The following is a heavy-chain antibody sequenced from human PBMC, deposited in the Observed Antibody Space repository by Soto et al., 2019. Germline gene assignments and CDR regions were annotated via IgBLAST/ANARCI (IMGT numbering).Heavy chain of an antibody. CDR3: ARDAAVGLFDY. J-gene: IGHJ4*02. D-gene: IGHD1-26*01. Sequence: ASVKVSCKASGYTFTSYGISWVRQAPGQGLEWMGWISAYNGNTNYAQKLQGRVTMTTDTSTSTAYVELRSLRSDDTAVYYCARDAAVGLFDYWGQGTLVTVSS. V-gene: IGHV1-18*01. CDR2: ISAYNGNT. CDR1: GYTFTSYG.